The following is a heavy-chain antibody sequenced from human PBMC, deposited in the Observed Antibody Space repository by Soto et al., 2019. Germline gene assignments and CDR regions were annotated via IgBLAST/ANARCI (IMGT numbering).Heavy chain of an antibody. CDR1: GFTFSSYA. Sequence: GGSLRLSCAASGFTFSSYAMSWVRQAPGKGLEWVSAISGSGGSTHYADSVKGRFTISRDNSKNTLYLQMNSLRAEDTAVYYCAKDRGVGLRYFELWGQGTLVTVSS. D-gene: IGHD3-9*01. CDR3: AKDRGVGLRYFEL. CDR2: ISGSGGST. J-gene: IGHJ4*02. V-gene: IGHV3-23*01.